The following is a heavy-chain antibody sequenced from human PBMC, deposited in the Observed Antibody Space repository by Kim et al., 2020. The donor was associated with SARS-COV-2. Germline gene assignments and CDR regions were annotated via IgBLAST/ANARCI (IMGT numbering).Heavy chain of an antibody. D-gene: IGHD1-1*01. CDR2: ISSSSSYI. CDR1: GFTFSSYS. Sequence: GGSLRLSCAASGFTFSSYSMNWVRQAPGKGLEWVSSISSSSSYIYYADSVKGRFTISRDNAKNSLYLQMNSLRAEDTAVYYCARDLTPNWNDDRYYYYGMDVWGQGTTVTVSS. J-gene: IGHJ6*02. CDR3: ARDLTPNWNDDRYYYYGMDV. V-gene: IGHV3-21*01.